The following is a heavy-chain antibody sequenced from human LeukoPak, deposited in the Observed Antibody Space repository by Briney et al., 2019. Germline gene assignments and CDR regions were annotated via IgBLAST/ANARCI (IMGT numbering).Heavy chain of an antibody. Sequence: ASVKVSCKASRYTFTGYYVHWVRQAPGQGLEWMGWINPNSGGTNYAQKFQGRVTMTRDTSISTAYMELSSLRSDDTAVYYCARGIGQCLGIDYWGQGTLVTVSS. CDR2: INPNSGGT. CDR1: RYTFTGYY. J-gene: IGHJ4*02. CDR3: ARGIGQCLGIDY. D-gene: IGHD6-19*01. V-gene: IGHV1-2*02.